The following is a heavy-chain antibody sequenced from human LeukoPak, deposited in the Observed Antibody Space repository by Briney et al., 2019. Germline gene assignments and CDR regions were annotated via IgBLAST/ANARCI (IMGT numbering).Heavy chain of an antibody. D-gene: IGHD3-10*02. V-gene: IGHV3-48*04. CDR1: GFTFSSYS. CDR2: ISSSSSTI. J-gene: IGHJ4*02. CDR3: ARAYVHALDY. Sequence: GGSLRLSCAASGFTFSSYSMNWVRQAPGKGLEWVSYISSSSSTIYYADSVKGRFTISRDNAKNSLYLQMNRLRAEDTAVYYCARAYVHALDYWGQGTLVTVSS.